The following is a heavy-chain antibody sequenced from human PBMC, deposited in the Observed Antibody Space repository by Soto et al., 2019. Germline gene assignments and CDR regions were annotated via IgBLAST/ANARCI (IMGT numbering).Heavy chain of an antibody. CDR2: TYWNNDT. CDR1: GFSLSTTGMG. CDR3: VHRRKTYDSVCGDYSYDCLDY. Sequence: QITLKESGHTLVKPTQTLTLTCTFSGFSLSTTGMGVGWIRQPPGKAPEWLALTYWNNDTRYSPSLKSRLSITMDTSKNHVVLTKTNMSTVDTATYFCVHRRKTYDSVCGDYSYDCLDYWGQSSMVTLS. V-gene: IGHV2-5*01. J-gene: IGHJ4*02. D-gene: IGHD3-16*02.